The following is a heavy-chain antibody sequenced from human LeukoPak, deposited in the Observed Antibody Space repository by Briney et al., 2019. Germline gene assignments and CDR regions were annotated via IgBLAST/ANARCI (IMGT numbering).Heavy chain of an antibody. D-gene: IGHD3-16*01. V-gene: IGHV3-11*01. CDR3: ARRIWGADSQSHTFDI. CDR1: GFTFSDYY. Sequence: PGGSLRLSCAASGFTFSDYYMGWIRRAPGKGLEWISYISRTIYYADSVKGRFTISRDNAKNSLYLQMNSLRAEDTAVYYCARRIWGADSQSHTFDIWGQGTMVTVSS. J-gene: IGHJ3*02. CDR2: ISRTI.